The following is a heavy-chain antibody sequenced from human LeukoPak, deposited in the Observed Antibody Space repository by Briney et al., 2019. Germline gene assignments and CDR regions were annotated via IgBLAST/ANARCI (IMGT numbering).Heavy chain of an antibody. J-gene: IGHJ1*01. CDR3: AGYSSSNGREFQY. Sequence: PGGSLRLSCAASEFTFSSYAMSWVRQAPGKGLEWVSAISGSGGSTYYADSVKGRFTISRDNSKNTLYLQMNSLRAGDTAVYYLAGYSSSNGREFQYWGQGTLVTVSS. V-gene: IGHV3-23*01. CDR1: EFTFSSYA. CDR2: ISGSGGST. D-gene: IGHD2-2*01.